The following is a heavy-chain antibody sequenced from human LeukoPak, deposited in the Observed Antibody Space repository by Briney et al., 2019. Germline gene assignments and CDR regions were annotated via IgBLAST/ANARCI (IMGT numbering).Heavy chain of an antibody. CDR1: GFTFSSYW. CDR3: ARRGYSAYDF. J-gene: IGHJ4*02. Sequence: PGGSLRISGAASGFTFSSYWMYWVRQAPGKGLVWVSRINSDGSRTNYADSVKGRFTISRDNAKNTLYLQMNSLRAEDTAVYYCARRGYSAYDFWGQGTLVTVSS. D-gene: IGHD5-12*01. V-gene: IGHV3-74*01. CDR2: INSDGSRT.